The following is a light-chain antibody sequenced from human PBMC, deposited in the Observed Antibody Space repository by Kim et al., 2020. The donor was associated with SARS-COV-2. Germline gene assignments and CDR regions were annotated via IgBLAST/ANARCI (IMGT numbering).Light chain of an antibody. Sequence: GQSATNSPAATSGDVHGSNNVSWYQQHPGKAPNVMIYDVTKRPSGVPDRFSGSKSGNTASLTVSGLQAEDEADYYCSSYGGSNNMVFGGGTQLTVL. CDR2: DVT. V-gene: IGLV2-8*01. CDR3: SSYGGSNNMV. CDR1: SGDVHGSNN. J-gene: IGLJ2*01.